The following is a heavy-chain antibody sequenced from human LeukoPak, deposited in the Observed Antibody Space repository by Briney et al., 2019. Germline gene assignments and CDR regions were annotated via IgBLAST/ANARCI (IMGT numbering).Heavy chain of an antibody. D-gene: IGHD3-9*01. CDR1: GYTFTGYG. J-gene: IGHJ4*02. Sequence: ASVKVSCKTSGYTFTGYGIHWVRQAPGQGLEWMGWINTNTGNPTYAQGFTGRFVFSLDTSVSTAYLQISSLKAEDTAVYYCARLGLRYFDWLLSEPYNFDYWGQGTLVTVSS. CDR2: INTNTGNP. CDR3: ARLGLRYFDWLLSEPYNFDY. V-gene: IGHV7-4-1*02.